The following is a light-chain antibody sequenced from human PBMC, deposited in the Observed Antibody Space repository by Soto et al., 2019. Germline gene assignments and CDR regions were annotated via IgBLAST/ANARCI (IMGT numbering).Light chain of an antibody. Sequence: DIQMTQSPSTLSASVGDRVTITCRASQSISNWLAGYQQKPGRAPKLLIYKATSLQSGASSRFSGSAYGTEFALTISSLQPDYFATDDCQRYNSNSRTFGQGTKVEIK. V-gene: IGKV1-5*03. CDR3: QRYNSNSRT. CDR1: QSISNW. CDR2: KAT. J-gene: IGKJ1*01.